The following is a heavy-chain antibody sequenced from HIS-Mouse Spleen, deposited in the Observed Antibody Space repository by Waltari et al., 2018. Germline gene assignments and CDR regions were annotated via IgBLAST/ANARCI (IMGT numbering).Heavy chain of an antibody. V-gene: IGHV5-51*01. CDR3: ARQMEVATIGGFDY. CDR2: IYLGDSDT. Sequence: EVQLVQSGAEVKKPGASLKISCKCSGYSFTSYCIGWVRQWPGKGLEWMGIIYLGDSDTRYSPSFQGQVTISADKSISTAYLQWSSLKASDTAMYYCARQMEVATIGGFDYWGQGTLVTVSS. D-gene: IGHD5-12*01. J-gene: IGHJ4*02. CDR1: GYSFTSYC.